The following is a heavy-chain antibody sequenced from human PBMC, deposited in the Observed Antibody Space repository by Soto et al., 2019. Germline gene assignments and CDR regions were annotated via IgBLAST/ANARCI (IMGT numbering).Heavy chain of an antibody. J-gene: IGHJ4*02. D-gene: IGHD2-15*01. CDR3: AHTPRHDYCSGGSCYYLFDY. Sequence: GASVKVSCKASGGTFSSYAISWVRQAPGQGLEWMGGIIPIFGTANYAQKFQGRVTITADESTSTAYMELSSLRSEDTAVYYCAHTPRHDYCSGGSCYYLFDYWGQGTLVTVSS. CDR2: IIPIFGTA. V-gene: IGHV1-69*13. CDR1: GGTFSSYA.